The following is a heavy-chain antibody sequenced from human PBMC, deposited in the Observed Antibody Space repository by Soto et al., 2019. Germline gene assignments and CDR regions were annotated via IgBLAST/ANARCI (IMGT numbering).Heavy chain of an antibody. D-gene: IGHD2-15*01. CDR2: ISWDGDFL. V-gene: IGHV3-43*01. CDR3: AKEGYGGSSLDS. J-gene: IGHJ5*01. Sequence: GGSLRLSCEASGFKFDDYMMHWVRQAPGKGLEWISRISWDGDFLDYADSIKGRFTVSRDNSNNSLYLHMHRLKTADTAFYYCAKEGYGGSSLDSWGQGTMVTV. CDR1: GFKFDDYM.